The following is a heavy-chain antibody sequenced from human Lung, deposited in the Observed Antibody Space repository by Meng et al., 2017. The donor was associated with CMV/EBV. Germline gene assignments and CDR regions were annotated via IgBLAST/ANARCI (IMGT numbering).Heavy chain of an antibody. CDR2: ISGYNGNT. J-gene: IGHJ5*02. V-gene: IGHV1-18*01. CDR3: ARDRAMGSSWFDP. D-gene: IGHD2-2*01. CDR1: DYTFSSYG. Sequence: ASXXVSXKASDYTFSSYGISWVRQAPGQGLEGMGWISGYNGNTNYAQRLQGRVTMTTDTSTSTAYMELRSLRFDDTAVYYCARDRAMGSSWFDPWDQGTVVTVSS.